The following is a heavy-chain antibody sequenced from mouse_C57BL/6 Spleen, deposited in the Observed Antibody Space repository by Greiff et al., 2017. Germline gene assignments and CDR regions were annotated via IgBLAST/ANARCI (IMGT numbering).Heavy chain of an antibody. J-gene: IGHJ2*01. D-gene: IGHD2-10*01. Sequence: QVQLQQSGAELARPGASVKMSCKASGYTFTSYTMHWVKQRPGPGLEWIGYINPSSGYTKYNQKFKDKATLTADKSSSTAYMQLRSLTSEDSAVYYCSREAPTVQDFDYWGQGTTLPVS. CDR1: GYTFTSYT. CDR2: INPSSGYT. CDR3: SREAPTVQDFDY. V-gene: IGHV1-4*01.